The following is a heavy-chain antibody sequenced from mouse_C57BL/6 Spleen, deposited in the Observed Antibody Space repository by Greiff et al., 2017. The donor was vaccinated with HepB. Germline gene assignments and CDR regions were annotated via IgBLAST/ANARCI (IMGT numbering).Heavy chain of an antibody. CDR1: GYTFTDYY. V-gene: IGHV1-19*01. CDR3: ARRGDGSYFDY. CDR2: INPYNGGT. J-gene: IGHJ2*01. Sequence: EVQLQQSGPVLVKPGASVKMSCKASGYTFTDYYMNWVKQSHGKSLEWIGVINPYNGGTSYNQKFKGKATLTVDKSSSTAYMELNSLTSEDSAVDYCARRGDGSYFDYWGQGTTLTVSS. D-gene: IGHD2-3*01.